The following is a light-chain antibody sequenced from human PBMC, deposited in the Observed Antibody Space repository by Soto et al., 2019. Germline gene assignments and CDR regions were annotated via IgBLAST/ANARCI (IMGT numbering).Light chain of an antibody. CDR3: AAWDDSLNGVL. Sequence: QSVLTQPPSASGTPGQRVTISCSGSSSNIGTNTVNWYQELPGTAPKLLIYNNNQRPSGVPDRFSGSKSGTSASLAISGLQSEYEADYYCAAWDDSLNGVLFGGGTKLTVL. V-gene: IGLV1-44*01. CDR1: SSNIGTNT. J-gene: IGLJ2*01. CDR2: NNN.